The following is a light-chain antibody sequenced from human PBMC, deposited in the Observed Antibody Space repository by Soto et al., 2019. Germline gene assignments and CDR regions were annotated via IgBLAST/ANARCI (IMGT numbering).Light chain of an antibody. J-gene: IGLJ1*01. CDR2: SNN. CDR1: SSNIGSNT. CDR3: AEWDDSLNGCV. V-gene: IGLV1-44*01. Sequence: QSVLTQPPSASGTTGQRVTISCSGSSSNIGSNTVNWYQQLPGTAPKLLIYSNNQRPSGVPDRFSGSKSRTSAALAISGLQSEDEADYYCAEWDDSLNGCVFVTGPHVTVL.